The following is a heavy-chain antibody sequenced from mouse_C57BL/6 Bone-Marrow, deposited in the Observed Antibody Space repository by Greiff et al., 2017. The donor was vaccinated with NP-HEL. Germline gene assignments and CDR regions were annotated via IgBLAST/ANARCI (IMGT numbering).Heavy chain of an antibody. Sequence: EVQLQQSGPELVKPGASVKMSCKASGSTFPDYYMPWVKQSHGKSLEWIGYIYPNNGGNGYNQKFKGKATLTVDKSYSTAYMELRSLTSEDSAGDYCASGERRRFDYWGQGTTLTGSS. D-gene: IGHD2-12*01. CDR3: ASGERRRFDY. V-gene: IGHV1-34*01. CDR2: IYPNNGGN. CDR1: GSTFPDYY. J-gene: IGHJ2*01.